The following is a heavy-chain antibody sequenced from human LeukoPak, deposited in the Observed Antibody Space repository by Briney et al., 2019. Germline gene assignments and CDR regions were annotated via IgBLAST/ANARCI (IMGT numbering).Heavy chain of an antibody. CDR1: GYTFTSYY. D-gene: IGHD3-9*01. J-gene: IGHJ4*02. Sequence: ASVKVSFKASGYTFTSYYMHWVRQAPGQGLEWVGIINPSGGSTSYAQKFQGRVTMTRDTSTSTVYMELSSLRSEDTAVYYCARAENRYDILTGYLSFDYWGQGTLVTVSS. CDR3: ARAENRYDILTGYLSFDY. V-gene: IGHV1-46*01. CDR2: INPSGGST.